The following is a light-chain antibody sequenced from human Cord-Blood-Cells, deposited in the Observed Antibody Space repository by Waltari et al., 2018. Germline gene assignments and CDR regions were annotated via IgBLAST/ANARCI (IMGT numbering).Light chain of an antibody. CDR3: SSYAGSNRV. Sequence: QSALTQPPSASGSPGQSVTIPCTGTSSDVGGSNHVSWYQQHPGKAPKLMIYEVSKRPSGVPDRFSGSKSGNTASLTVSGLQAEDEADYYCSSYAGSNRVFGGGTKLTVL. CDR1: SSDVGGSNH. J-gene: IGLJ3*02. V-gene: IGLV2-8*01. CDR2: EVS.